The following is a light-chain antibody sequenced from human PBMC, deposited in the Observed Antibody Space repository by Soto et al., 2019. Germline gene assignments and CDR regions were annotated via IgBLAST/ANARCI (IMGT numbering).Light chain of an antibody. CDR3: QQRSNWPRT. CDR2: DAS. J-gene: IGKJ1*01. V-gene: IGKV3-15*01. Sequence: VMTQSPGTMSVSPGERATLFCRASQSVRSSLAWYQQKPGQAPRLLIYDASTRATGIPARFSGSGSGTEFTLTISSLEPEDFAVYYCQQRSNWPRTFGQGTKV. CDR1: QSVRSS.